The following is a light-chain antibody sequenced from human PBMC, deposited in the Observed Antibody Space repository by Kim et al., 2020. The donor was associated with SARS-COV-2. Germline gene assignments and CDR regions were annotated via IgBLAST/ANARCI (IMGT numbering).Light chain of an antibody. V-gene: IGKV3-11*01. CDR1: QTITTY. CDR2: ETS. CDR3: LQCSSWPPVLP. J-gene: IGKJ4*01. Sequence: EIVLTQSPATLSLSPGERATLSCRASQTITTYLAWYQQKPGQPPRLLIYETSTRATGVPARFSGSGSGTDFTLTISSLEPEDFAIYYCLQCSSWPPVLPFGAGTMLVVK.